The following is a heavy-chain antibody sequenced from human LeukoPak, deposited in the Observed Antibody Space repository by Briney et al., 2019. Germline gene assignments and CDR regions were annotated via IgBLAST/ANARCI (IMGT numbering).Heavy chain of an antibody. CDR3: ARQDGYTLYYFDY. J-gene: IGHJ4*02. CDR2: IYPGDSDT. CDR1: GYSFTGYW. Sequence: GESLKISCKGSGYSFTGYWIAWVRQMPGKGLEWMGIIYPGDSDTRYSPSFQGQVTISADKSINTAYLQWNSLKASDTALYYCARQDGYTLYYFDYWGQGTLVTVSS. D-gene: IGHD5-24*01. V-gene: IGHV5-51*01.